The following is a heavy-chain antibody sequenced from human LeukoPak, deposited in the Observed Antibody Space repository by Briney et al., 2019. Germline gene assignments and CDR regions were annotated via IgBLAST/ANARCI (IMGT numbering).Heavy chain of an antibody. J-gene: IGHJ4*02. D-gene: IGHD3-22*01. CDR3: ARATTYYDSSGYYDY. CDR1: GYTFTSYG. Sequence: GASVKVSCKASGYTFTSYGISWLRQAPGQGLEWMGWISAYNGNTNYAQKLQGRVTMTTDTSTSTAYMELRSLRSDDTAVYYCARATTYYDSSGYYDYWGQGTLVTVSS. V-gene: IGHV1-18*01. CDR2: ISAYNGNT.